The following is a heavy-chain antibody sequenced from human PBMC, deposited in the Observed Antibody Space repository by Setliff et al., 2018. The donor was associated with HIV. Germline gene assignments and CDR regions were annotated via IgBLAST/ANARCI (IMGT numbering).Heavy chain of an antibody. CDR1: GFTFSSYA. V-gene: IGHV3-30*04. D-gene: IGHD2-15*01. Sequence: PGGSLRLSCAASGFTFSSYAMHWVRQAPGKGLEWVAVISYDGSNKYYADSVKGRFTISRDNSKNTLYLQMNSLRAEDTALYYCARYGGGNPFYYYYMDVWGEGTTVTVSS. CDR3: ARYGGGNPFYYYYMDV. J-gene: IGHJ6*03. CDR2: ISYDGSNK.